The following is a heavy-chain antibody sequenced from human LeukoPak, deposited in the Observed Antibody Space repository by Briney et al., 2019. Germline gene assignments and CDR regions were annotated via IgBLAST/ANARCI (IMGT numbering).Heavy chain of an antibody. CDR1: GGSFSGYY. D-gene: IGHD6-19*01. V-gene: IGHV4-59*01. Sequence: SETLSLTCAVYGGSFSGYYWSWIRQPPGKGLEWIGYIYYSGSTNYNPSLKSRVTISVDTSKNQLSLRLSSVTAADTAVYYCARDKVAGMFDYWGQGTLVTVSS. J-gene: IGHJ4*02. CDR3: ARDKVAGMFDY. CDR2: IYYSGST.